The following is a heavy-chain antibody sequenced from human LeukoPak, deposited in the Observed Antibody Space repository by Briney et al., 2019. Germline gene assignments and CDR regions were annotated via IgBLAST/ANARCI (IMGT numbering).Heavy chain of an antibody. CDR2: ISGSGGST. J-gene: IGHJ4*02. CDR3: AKDLDIVVVPADDGAFDY. Sequence: GGSLRLSCAAAGFTFDDYAMHWVRQAPGKGREWVSAISGSGGSTYYADSVKGRFTISRDNSKNTLYLQMNSMRAEDTAVYYCAKDLDIVVVPADDGAFDYWGQGPLVTVSS. V-gene: IGHV3-23*01. D-gene: IGHD2-2*03. CDR1: GFTFDDYA.